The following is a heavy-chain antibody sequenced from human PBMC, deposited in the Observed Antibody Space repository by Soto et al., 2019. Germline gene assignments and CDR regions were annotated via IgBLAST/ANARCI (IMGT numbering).Heavy chain of an antibody. Sequence: QVQLVESGGGVVQPGRSLRLSCAASGFTFSSYGMHWIRQAPGRGLEWVAVISYDGSNKYYADSVKGRFTISRDNSKNTLYLQMNSLRGADTAVYYCAKWHSSGYGYFDYWGQGTLVTVSS. CDR3: AKWHSSGYGYFDY. CDR1: GFTFSSYG. CDR2: ISYDGSNK. V-gene: IGHV3-30*18. D-gene: IGHD3-22*01. J-gene: IGHJ4*02.